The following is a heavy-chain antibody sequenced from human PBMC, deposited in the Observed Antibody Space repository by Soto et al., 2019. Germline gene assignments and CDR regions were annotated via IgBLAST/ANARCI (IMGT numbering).Heavy chain of an antibody. CDR2: MNPNSGNT. J-gene: IGHJ6*04. CDR1: GYTFSSYD. CDR3: TRVGPHAMDV. V-gene: IGHV1-8*01. D-gene: IGHD3-16*01. Sequence: QVQLVQSGDEVKKPGASVKVSCKASGYTFSSYDINWVRQAPGQGPEWLGWMNPNSGNTGYAQRLQGRVTMTRNTSTRTAYMELISLRSEDTAVYYCTRVGPHAMDVWGKGTAVTVSS.